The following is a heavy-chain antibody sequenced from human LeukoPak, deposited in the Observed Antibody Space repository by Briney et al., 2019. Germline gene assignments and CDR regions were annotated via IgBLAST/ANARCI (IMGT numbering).Heavy chain of an antibody. CDR3: ARDYYDIYAFDI. Sequence: SVKVSCKASGYTFTSYGISWVRQAPGQGLEWMGGIIPIFGTANYAQKFQGRVTITADESTSTAYMELSSLRSEDTAVYYCARDYYDIYAFDIWGQGTMVTVSS. D-gene: IGHD3-22*01. V-gene: IGHV1-69*13. CDR1: GYTFTSYG. J-gene: IGHJ3*02. CDR2: IIPIFGTA.